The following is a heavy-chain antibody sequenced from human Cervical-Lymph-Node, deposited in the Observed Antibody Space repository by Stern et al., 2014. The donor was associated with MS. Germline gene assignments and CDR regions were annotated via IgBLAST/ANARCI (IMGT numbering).Heavy chain of an antibody. CDR1: GDTFTDYA. D-gene: IGHD1-1*01. Sequence: QVQLVQSGAEVKKPGSSVKVSCKASGDTFTDYAISWVRQAPGHGPEWMGGITPIFGSADYAQKFQGRLTITADKSTSTAYMDLSSLTSEDTAVYYCAREVGSLAMDVWGQGTTVIVSS. CDR3: AREVGSLAMDV. CDR2: ITPIFGSA. J-gene: IGHJ6*01. V-gene: IGHV1-69*06.